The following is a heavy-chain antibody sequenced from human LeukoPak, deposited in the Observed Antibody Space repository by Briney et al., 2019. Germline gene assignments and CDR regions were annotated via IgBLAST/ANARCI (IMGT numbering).Heavy chain of an antibody. CDR1: GASISSGGHY. D-gene: IGHD3-3*01. V-gene: IGHV4-31*03. Sequence: SQTLSLTCTVSGASISSGGHYWSWIRQHPGKGLEWIGYIYYSGGFYYNPSLRSRVTISLDTSKNQFSLKLSSVTAADTALYYCARDIGGTESGWFDPWGQGTLVTVSS. J-gene: IGHJ5*02. CDR2: IYYSGGF. CDR3: ARDIGGTESGWFDP.